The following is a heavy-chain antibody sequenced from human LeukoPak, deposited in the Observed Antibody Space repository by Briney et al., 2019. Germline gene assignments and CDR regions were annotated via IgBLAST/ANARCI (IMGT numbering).Heavy chain of an antibody. J-gene: IGHJ3*02. D-gene: IGHD5-18*01. Sequence: PGGSLRLSCAASGFTFSSYGMHWVRQAPGKGLEWVAVISYDGSNKYYADSVKGRFTISRDNSKNTLYLQMNSLRAEDTAVYYCAKDVDTACEGAFDIWGQGTMVTVSS. CDR3: AKDVDTACEGAFDI. V-gene: IGHV3-30*18. CDR1: GFTFSSYG. CDR2: ISYDGSNK.